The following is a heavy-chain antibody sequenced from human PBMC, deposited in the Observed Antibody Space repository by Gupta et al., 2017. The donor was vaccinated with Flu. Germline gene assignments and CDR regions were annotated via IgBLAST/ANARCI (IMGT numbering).Heavy chain of an antibody. CDR1: GGPISDFY. J-gene: IGHJ6*03. Sequence: QLQESGPGLVKASETLSLTCSVSGGPISDFYWSWIRQSPGTGLEWIGHVYYTGNTRHNPSLKSRVTMSVDMSKSQVSLKLTSVTAADTAVYFCASTILGATGDDYYYQYMDVWGKGTTVTVSS. D-gene: IGHD1-26*01. CDR3: ASTILGATGDDYYYQYMDV. V-gene: IGHV4-59*01. CDR2: VYYTGNT.